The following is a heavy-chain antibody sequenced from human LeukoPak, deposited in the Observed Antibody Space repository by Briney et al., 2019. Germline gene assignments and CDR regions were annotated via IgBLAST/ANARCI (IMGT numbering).Heavy chain of an antibody. V-gene: IGHV5-51*01. Sequence: GESLKISCKGSGYSFTTYWIGWVRQIPGKGLGWRGSIYPGESDTRYSPSFQGQVTISADKSISTAYLQWSSLRASDTAMYYCARLRGSRTVKNWFDPWGQGTLVTVSS. D-gene: IGHD3-10*01. J-gene: IGHJ5*02. CDR3: ARLRGSRTVKNWFDP. CDR1: GYSFTTYW. CDR2: IYPGESDT.